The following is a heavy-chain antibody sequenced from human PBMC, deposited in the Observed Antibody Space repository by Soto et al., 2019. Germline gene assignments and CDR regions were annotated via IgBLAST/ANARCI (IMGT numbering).Heavy chain of an antibody. CDR1: GGSISSSSYY. CDR3: AREDKGLAPGVKEMATISYYYYGMDV. J-gene: IGHJ6*02. Sequence: PSETLSLTCTVSGGSISSSSYYWGWIRQPPGKGLEWIGSIYYSGSTYYNPSLKSRVTISVDTSKNQFSLKLSSVTAADTAVYYCAREDKGLAPGVKEMATISYYYYGMDVWGQGTTVTVSS. D-gene: IGHD5-12*01. V-gene: IGHV4-39*02. CDR2: IYYSGST.